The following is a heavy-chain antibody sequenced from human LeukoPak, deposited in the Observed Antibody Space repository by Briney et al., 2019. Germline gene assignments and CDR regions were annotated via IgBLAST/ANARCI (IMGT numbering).Heavy chain of an antibody. V-gene: IGHV3-23*01. CDR1: GFTLSSYA. Sequence: GGSLRLSCAASGFTLSSYAMSWVRQAPGKGLEWVSAISGSGGSTYYADSVKGRFTISRDNSKNTLYLQMNSLRAEDTAVYYCAKDRDYIVVVPAASNWGQGTLVTVSS. CDR2: ISGSGGST. CDR3: AKDRDYIVVVPAASN. J-gene: IGHJ4*02. D-gene: IGHD2-2*01.